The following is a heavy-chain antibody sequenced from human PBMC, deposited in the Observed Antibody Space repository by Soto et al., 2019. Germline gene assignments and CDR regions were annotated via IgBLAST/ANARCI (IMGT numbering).Heavy chain of an antibody. D-gene: IGHD3-22*01. Sequence: VQLVESGGGLVQPGRSLRLSCTASGFTFGDYAMSWVRQAPGKGLEWVAVISYDGSNKYYADSVKGRFTISRDNSKNTLYLQMNSLRAEDTAVYYCAKDMTGYGTMIVVAGLDYWGQGTLVTVSS. V-gene: IGHV3-30*04. CDR1: GFTFGDYA. J-gene: IGHJ4*02. CDR3: AKDMTGYGTMIVVAGLDY. CDR2: ISYDGSNK.